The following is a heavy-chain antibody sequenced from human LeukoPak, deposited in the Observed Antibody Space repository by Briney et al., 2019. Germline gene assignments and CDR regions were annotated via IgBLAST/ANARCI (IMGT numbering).Heavy chain of an antibody. Sequence: GASVKVSCKASGYTFTSYDISWVRQAPGQGLEWMGWISGYNGNTQYAQKVRGRVTMTTEISTSTAYMELRSLRSDDTAMYYCARSPSSSCTNGVCARWDRSSWFDYWGQGTLVTVSS. CDR3: ARSPSSSCTNGVCARWDRSSWFDY. D-gene: IGHD2-8*01. V-gene: IGHV1-18*01. CDR2: ISGYNGNT. CDR1: GYTFTSYD. J-gene: IGHJ5*01.